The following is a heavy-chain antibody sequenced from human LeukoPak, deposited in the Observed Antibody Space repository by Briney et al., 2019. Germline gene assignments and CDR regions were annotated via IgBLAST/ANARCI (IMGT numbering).Heavy chain of an antibody. CDR2: IYYSGST. J-gene: IGHJ4*02. D-gene: IGHD3-9*01. CDR3: ARRNDILTGYYYFDY. CDR1: GGPISSYY. V-gene: IGHV4-59*08. Sequence: NPSETLSLTCTVSGGPISSYYWSWIRQPPGKGLEWIGYIYYSGSTNYNPSLKSRVTISVDTSKNQFSLKLSSVTAADTAVYYCARRNDILTGYYYFDYWGQGTLVTVSS.